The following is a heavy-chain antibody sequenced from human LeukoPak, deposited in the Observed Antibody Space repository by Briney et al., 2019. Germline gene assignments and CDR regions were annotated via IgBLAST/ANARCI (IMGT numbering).Heavy chain of an antibody. CDR3: ARGYYYQNYYFDY. Sequence: SETLPLTCTVSGGSISSYYWSWLRQPPGKGLEWIGYIYYSGSTNYNPSLKNRVTISVDTSKNQFSLKLTSVTAADTAVYYCARGYYYQNYYFDYWGQGTLVTVSS. CDR2: IYYSGST. V-gene: IGHV4-59*01. D-gene: IGHD5-12*01. J-gene: IGHJ4*02. CDR1: GGSISSYY.